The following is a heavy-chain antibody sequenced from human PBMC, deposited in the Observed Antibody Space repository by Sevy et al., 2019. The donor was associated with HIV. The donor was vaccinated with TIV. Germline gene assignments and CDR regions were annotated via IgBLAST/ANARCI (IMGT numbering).Heavy chain of an antibody. CDR1: GFTFSNYW. D-gene: IGHD6-13*01. CDR2: IKQGGDTK. CDR3: ARDEYGSLDY. V-gene: IGHV3-7*01. Sequence: GGSLRLSCAASGFTFSNYWMAWVRQAPGKGLEWVANIKQGGDTKHYVDSVKGRFTISRDNAKNLVFLQRNTLTAEDMAVYYCARDEYGSLDYWGQGILVTVSS. J-gene: IGHJ4*02.